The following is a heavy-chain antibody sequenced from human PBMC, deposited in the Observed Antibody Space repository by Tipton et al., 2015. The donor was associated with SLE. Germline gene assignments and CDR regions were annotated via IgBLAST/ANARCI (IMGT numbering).Heavy chain of an antibody. V-gene: IGHV4-59*11. CDR1: GGSITNHY. D-gene: IGHD1-14*01. CDR2: IHYSGST. CDR3: ARVVYAEDYYNIDV. J-gene: IGHJ6*02. Sequence: LRLSCTVSGGSITNHYWNWIRQPPGKGLEWLGYIHYSGSTRYNLALGSRVTVSVDPSKNHFSLSLTSVTAADTAMYYCARVVYAEDYYNIDVWGQGTTVAASS.